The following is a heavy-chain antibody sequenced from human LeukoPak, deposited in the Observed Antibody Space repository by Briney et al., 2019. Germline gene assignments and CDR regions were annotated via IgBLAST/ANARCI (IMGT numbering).Heavy chain of an antibody. CDR3: ARQDWGSGYDSGHFDY. J-gene: IGHJ4*02. CDR2: IYYSGTT. D-gene: IGHD5-12*01. CDR1: GGSISSYY. Sequence: SETLSLTCTVSGGSISSYYWSWIRQPPGKGLEWIGYIYYSGTTNYNPSLKSRVTISVDSSKNQFSLKLNSVTAADTAVYYCARQDWGSGYDSGHFDYWGQGTLVTASS. V-gene: IGHV4-59*08.